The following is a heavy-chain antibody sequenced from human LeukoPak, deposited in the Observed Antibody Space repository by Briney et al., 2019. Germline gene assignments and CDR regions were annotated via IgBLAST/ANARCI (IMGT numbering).Heavy chain of an antibody. V-gene: IGHV3-43*02. J-gene: IGHJ4*02. D-gene: IGHD1-1*01. CDR2: ISGDGANK. CDR1: GFSFHEHD. Sequence: QPGGSLRLSCGASGFSFHEHDMHWVRQPPGKGLEWVSLISGDGANKHYADSVRGRFTISRDNSKNLLSLQMNSLRGDDTALYFCAKRSGSPHNFDYWGQEALVTVSS. CDR3: AKRSGSPHNFDY.